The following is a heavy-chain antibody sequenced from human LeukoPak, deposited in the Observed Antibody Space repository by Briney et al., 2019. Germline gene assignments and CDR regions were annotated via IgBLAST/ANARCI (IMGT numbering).Heavy chain of an antibody. CDR2: ISSYSHYI. CDR1: GFTFSDCS. CDR3: ARDGAAWSRDY. D-gene: IGHD4/OR15-4a*01. J-gene: IGHJ4*02. V-gene: IGHV3-21*01. Sequence: GGSLRLSCAASGFTFSDCSMNWVRQAPGKELKWVSSISSYSHYIYYADSVKGRFTISRDNAKNSLYLQMNSLRAEDTAVYYCARDGAAWSRDYWGQGTLVTVSS.